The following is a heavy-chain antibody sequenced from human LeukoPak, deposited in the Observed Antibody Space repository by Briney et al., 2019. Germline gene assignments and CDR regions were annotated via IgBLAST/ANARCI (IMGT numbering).Heavy chain of an antibody. CDR2: ISGSGDGT. V-gene: IGHV3-23*01. CDR3: AKTTTMDV. D-gene: IGHD4-17*01. CDR1: GFTFSNYA. Sequence: GGSLRLSCAASGFTFSNYAMSWVRQAPGKGLEWVSSISGSGDGTYYADSVKGRFTFSRDNSKNTLDLQMSSLRAEDTAVHYCAKTTTMDVWGKGTTVTVSS. J-gene: IGHJ6*03.